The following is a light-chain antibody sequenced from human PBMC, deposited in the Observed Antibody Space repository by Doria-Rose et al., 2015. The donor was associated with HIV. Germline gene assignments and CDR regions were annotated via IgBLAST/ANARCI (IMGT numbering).Light chain of an antibody. J-gene: IGKJ1*01. CDR3: MQALQSLWT. CDR2: LGS. CDR1: QSLLHSNGYNY. V-gene: IGKV2-28*01. Sequence: TQSPLSLPVTPGEPASISCRSSQSLLHSNGYNYLDWYLQKPGQSPQFLIYLGSNRASGVPDRFSGNGSGTDFTLKISRVEAEDVGVYYCMQALQSLWTFGQGTKVEIK.